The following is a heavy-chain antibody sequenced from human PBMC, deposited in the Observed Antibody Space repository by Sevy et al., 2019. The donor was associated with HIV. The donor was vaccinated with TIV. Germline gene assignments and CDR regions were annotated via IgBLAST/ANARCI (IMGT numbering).Heavy chain of an antibody. CDR1: GFTVSSYY. CDR2: IYFGGST. Sequence: GGSLRLSCAASGFTVSSYYMSWVRQAPGKGLEWVSVIYFGGSTYYADSVKGRFTISTDNSKNTLYLQMNSLRAEDTAVYYCARGRDMDVWGKGTTVTVSS. J-gene: IGHJ6*03. CDR3: ARGRDMDV. V-gene: IGHV3-53*01.